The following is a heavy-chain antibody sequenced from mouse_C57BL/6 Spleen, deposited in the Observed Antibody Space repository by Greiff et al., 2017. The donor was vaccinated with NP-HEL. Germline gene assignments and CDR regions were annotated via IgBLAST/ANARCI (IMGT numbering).Heavy chain of an antibody. CDR1: GYTFTSYW. Sequence: QVQLQQPGAELVMPGASVKLSCKASGYTFTSYWMHWVKQRPGQGLEWIGEIDPSDSYTNYNQKLKGKSTLTVDKSSSTAYMQLSSLTSEDSAVYYCARGGYGNYGAYWGQGTLVTVSA. CDR3: ARGGYGNYGAY. J-gene: IGHJ3*01. V-gene: IGHV1-69*01. CDR2: IDPSDSYT. D-gene: IGHD2-10*02.